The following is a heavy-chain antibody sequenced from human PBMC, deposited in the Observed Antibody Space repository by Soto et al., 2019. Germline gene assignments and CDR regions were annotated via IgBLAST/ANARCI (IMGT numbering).Heavy chain of an antibody. CDR3: AKNQGVELVRLASVCWFDP. D-gene: IGHD1-26*01. Sequence: LRLSCAASVFTFSSYEMNWVRQARGKGLEWVSYISSSGSTIYYADSVKGRFTISRDNSKSTVYLELNNLSAEDTAVYHCAKNQGVELVRLASVCWFDPWGQVAVVNGSS. V-gene: IGHV3-48*03. CDR2: ISSSGSTI. J-gene: IGHJ5*02. CDR1: VFTFSSYE.